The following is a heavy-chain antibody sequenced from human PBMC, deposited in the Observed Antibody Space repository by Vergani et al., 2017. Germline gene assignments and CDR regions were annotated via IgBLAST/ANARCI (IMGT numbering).Heavy chain of an antibody. V-gene: IGHV3-48*04. Sequence: EVQLVESGGGLAQPGRSLRLSCAASGFTFSSYSMNWVRQAQGKGLEWVSYISSISSTIYYADSVKGRFTISRDNAKNSRYLQMNSLRAEDTAVYYCARDEYYYGSSNWYCDLWGRGTLVTVSS. CDR1: GFTFSSYS. CDR2: ISSISSTI. J-gene: IGHJ2*01. CDR3: ARDEYYYGSSNWYCDL. D-gene: IGHD3-10*01.